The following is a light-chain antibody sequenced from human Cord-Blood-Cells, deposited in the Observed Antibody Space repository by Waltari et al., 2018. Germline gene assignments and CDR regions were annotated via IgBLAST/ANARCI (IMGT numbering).Light chain of an antibody. Sequence: QSALTQPASVSGSPGQSTTISCTGTSSDVGSYNLVSWYQQHPGKAPNLMIYEGSKRPSGVANRFSGSKSGNTASLTIAGLQAEDEADYYCCSYAGSRVFGGGTKLTVL. CDR1: SSDVGSYNL. CDR2: EGS. J-gene: IGLJ3*02. V-gene: IGLV2-23*01. CDR3: CSYAGSRV.